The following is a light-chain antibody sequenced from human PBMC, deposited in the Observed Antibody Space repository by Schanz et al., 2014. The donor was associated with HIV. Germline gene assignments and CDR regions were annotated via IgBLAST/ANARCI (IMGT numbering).Light chain of an antibody. CDR1: SSDVGGYNH. CDR3: GTWDDSLNAWV. J-gene: IGLJ3*02. Sequence: QSALTQPPSASGSPGQSVTISCTGTSSDVGGYNHVSWYQQHPGKAPKLLIAEVDKRPSGVPDRFSGSKSGTSASLAISGLQSEDETDYYCGTWDDSLNAWVFGGGTKLTVL. CDR2: EVD. V-gene: IGLV2-8*01.